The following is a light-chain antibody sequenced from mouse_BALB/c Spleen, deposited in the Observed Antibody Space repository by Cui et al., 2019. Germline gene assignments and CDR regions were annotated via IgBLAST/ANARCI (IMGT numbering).Light chain of an antibody. Sequence: DILLTQSPAILSVSPGERVSFSCRASQSIGTSIHWYQQRTNGSPRLLIKYASESISGIPSRFSGCGSGTDFTLSINSVESEDIADYYCQQSNSWPYTFGGGTKLEIK. CDR1: QSIGTS. CDR3: QQSNSWPYT. J-gene: IGKJ2*01. CDR2: YAS. V-gene: IGKV5-48*01.